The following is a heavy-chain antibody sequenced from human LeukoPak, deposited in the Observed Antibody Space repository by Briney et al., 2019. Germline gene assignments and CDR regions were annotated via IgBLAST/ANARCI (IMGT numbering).Heavy chain of an antibody. J-gene: IGHJ4*02. CDR3: ARDSVRGVTLTRFDF. Sequence: PGGSLRLSCAASGFTFSSYEMNWVRQAPGKGLEWVSYISSGGSTIYYADSVKGRFTISRDNAKNSLYLQMNSLRAEVTAIYYCARDSVRGVTLTRFDFWGQGTLVTVSS. CDR2: ISSGGSTI. CDR1: GFTFSSYE. V-gene: IGHV3-48*03. D-gene: IGHD3-10*02.